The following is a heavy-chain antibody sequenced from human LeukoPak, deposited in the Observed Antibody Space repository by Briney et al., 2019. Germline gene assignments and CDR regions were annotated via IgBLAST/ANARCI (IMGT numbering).Heavy chain of an antibody. D-gene: IGHD3-3*01. Sequence: GASVKVSCKASGYSFPNYGINWVRQATGQGLEWMGWMNPNSGNTGYAQKFQGRVTMTRNTSISTAYMELSSLRSEDTAVYYCARGRFLEWPHYYYYGMDVWGQGTTVTVSS. J-gene: IGHJ6*02. CDR2: MNPNSGNT. CDR3: ARGRFLEWPHYYYYGMDV. V-gene: IGHV1-8*02. CDR1: GYSFPNYG.